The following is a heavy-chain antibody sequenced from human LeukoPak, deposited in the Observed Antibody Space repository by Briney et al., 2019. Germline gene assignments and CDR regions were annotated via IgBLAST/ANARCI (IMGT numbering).Heavy chain of an antibody. V-gene: IGHV4-34*01. D-gene: IGHD2-15*01. Sequence: SETLSLTCAVYGGSFSGYYWGWIRQPPGKGLEWIGSIYYSGSTYCKPSLKSRLTISVDTSKNQFSLNLSSVTAADTAVYYCARVGCSGGSCYRLRYYMDVWGKGTTVTVSS. CDR3: ARVGCSGGSCYRLRYYMDV. J-gene: IGHJ6*03. CDR1: GGSFSGYY. CDR2: IYYSGST.